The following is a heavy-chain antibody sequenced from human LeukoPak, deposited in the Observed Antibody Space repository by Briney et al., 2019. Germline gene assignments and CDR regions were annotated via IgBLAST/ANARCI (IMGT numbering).Heavy chain of an antibody. V-gene: IGHV4-30-2*06. D-gene: IGHD3-10*01. J-gene: IGHJ4*02. CDR1: GGAIASGGYS. Sequence: SETLSLTCTVSGGAIASGGYSWNWIRQSPGESLEWIGCIYDRGPAYYNPSLKSRFTISVDRPKNQFFLNVTSLTAADTAVYYCARSRQASGLFSFWGQGTPVVVSS. CDR2: IYDRGPA. CDR3: ARSRQASGLFSF.